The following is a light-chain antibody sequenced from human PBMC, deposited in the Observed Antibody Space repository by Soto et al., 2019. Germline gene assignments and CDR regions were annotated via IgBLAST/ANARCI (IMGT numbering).Light chain of an antibody. CDR3: SSYGGNNNLV. Sequence: QSALTQPPSASGSPGQPVTISCTGTSSDVGGYNYVSWYQQHPGKAPKVMIYEVSKRPSGVPDRFSGSKSGNTASLTVSVLKAEDEADYYCSSYGGNNNLVFGGGPKLTVL. V-gene: IGLV2-8*01. CDR2: EVS. CDR1: SSDVGGYNY. J-gene: IGLJ2*01.